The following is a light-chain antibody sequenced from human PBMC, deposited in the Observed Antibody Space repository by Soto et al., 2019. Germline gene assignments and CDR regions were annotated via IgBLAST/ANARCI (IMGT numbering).Light chain of an antibody. CDR3: QHYDSYSEA. CDR1: QSISSW. V-gene: IGKV1-5*03. CDR2: KAF. J-gene: IGKJ1*01. Sequence: DIQMTQSPSTLSGSVGDRVAITCRASQSISSWLAWYQQKPGKAPKLLIYKAFRLEGGVPSRFSGSRSGTEFSLTISSLQPDDFATYYCQHYDSYSEAFGQGTKVDIK.